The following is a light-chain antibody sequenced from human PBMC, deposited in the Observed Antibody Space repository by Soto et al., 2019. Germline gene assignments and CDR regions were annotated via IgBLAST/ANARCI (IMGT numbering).Light chain of an antibody. CDR2: GAS. J-gene: IGKJ1*01. V-gene: IGKV3-20*01. CDR3: QQYDSSPWT. CDR1: QSVSRSY. Sequence: EIVLTQSPGTLSLSPGERATLSCRASQSVSRSYLAWYQQKLGQAPRLLIYGASSRATGIPDRFSGSGSGTDFTLTISRLESEDFAVYYCQQYDSSPWTFGQGTKVEIK.